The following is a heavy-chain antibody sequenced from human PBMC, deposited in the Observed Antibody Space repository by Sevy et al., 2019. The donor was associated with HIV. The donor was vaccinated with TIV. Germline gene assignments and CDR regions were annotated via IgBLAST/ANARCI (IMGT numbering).Heavy chain of an antibody. CDR3: AKMQLFRDDFDMDV. Sequence: GGSLRLSCAASGFSISGYSMTWVRQAPGKGLEWVSSISGSGGSTYYVDSVKGRFTISRDNSKNRVFLQMNNLRADDMAVYFCAKMQLFRDDFDMDVWGQRTTVTVSS. D-gene: IGHD2-15*01. CDR1: GFSISGYS. J-gene: IGHJ6*02. V-gene: IGHV3-23*01. CDR2: ISGSGGST.